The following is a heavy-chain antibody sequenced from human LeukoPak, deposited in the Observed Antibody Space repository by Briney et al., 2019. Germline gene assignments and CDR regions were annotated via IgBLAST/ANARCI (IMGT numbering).Heavy chain of an antibody. V-gene: IGHV1-2*04. Sequence: ASVKVSCKASGYTFTGYYMHWVRQAPGQGLEWMGWINPNSGGTNYAQKFQGWVTMTRDTSISTAYMELSRLRSDDTAVYYCARGALWFGELSVDYWGQGNLVNVSS. J-gene: IGHJ4*02. CDR2: INPNSGGT. CDR3: ARGALWFGELSVDY. D-gene: IGHD3-10*01. CDR1: GYTFTGYY.